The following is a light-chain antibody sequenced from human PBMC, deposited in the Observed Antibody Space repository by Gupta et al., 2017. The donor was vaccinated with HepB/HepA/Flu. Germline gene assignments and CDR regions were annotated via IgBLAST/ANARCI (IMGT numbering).Light chain of an antibody. CDR2: DAS. Sequence: DIVLLPSPATLSLSPGERATLSCRASQSVSTYLAWYQQKPGQAPILLICDASNWATGIPARFSGSGSGTEFTLTISSLEPEDFAVYYSLQGYKEPRTFGQGTKVEI. V-gene: IGKV3-11*01. CDR3: LQGYKEPRT. CDR1: QSVSTY. J-gene: IGKJ1*01.